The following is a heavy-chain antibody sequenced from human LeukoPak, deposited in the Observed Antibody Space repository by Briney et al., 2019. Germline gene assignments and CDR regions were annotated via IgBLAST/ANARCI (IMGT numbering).Heavy chain of an antibody. CDR3: ACSWIQLWLLVDY. J-gene: IGHJ4*02. CDR2: IYYSGST. CDR1: GGSISSSSYY. Sequence: KTSETLSLTCTVSGGSISSSSYYWGWIRQPPGKGLEWIGSIYYSGSTYYNPSLKSRVTISVDTSKNQFSLKLSSVTAADTAVYYCACSWIQLWLLVDYWGQGTLVTVSS. D-gene: IGHD5-18*01. V-gene: IGHV4-39*01.